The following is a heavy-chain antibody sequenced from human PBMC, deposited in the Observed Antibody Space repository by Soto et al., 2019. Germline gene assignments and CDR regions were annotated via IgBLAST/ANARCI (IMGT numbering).Heavy chain of an antibody. V-gene: IGHV3-21*01. D-gene: IGHD1-26*01. CDR1: GFTFSSYS. Sequence: GGSLRLSCAASGFTFSSYSMNWVRQAPGKGLEWVSSISSSSGHIYYADSLKGRFTISRDNAKNSLDLQMNSLRAEDTAVYYCTRHWLATREFDYWGQGTLVTVSS. J-gene: IGHJ4*02. CDR3: TRHWLATREFDY. CDR2: ISSSSGHI.